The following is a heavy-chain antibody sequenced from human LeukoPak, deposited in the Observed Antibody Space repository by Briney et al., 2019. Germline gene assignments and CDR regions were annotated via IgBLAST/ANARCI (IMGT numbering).Heavy chain of an antibody. CDR2: IYHSGST. CDR1: GGSISSSNW. V-gene: IGHV4-4*02. J-gene: IGHJ4*02. D-gene: IGHD5-18*01. Sequence: SGTLSLTCAVSGGSISSSNWWSWVRRPPGKGMEWIGEIYHSGSTNYNPSLKSRVTISVDKSKNQFSLKLSSVTAADTAVYYCARGDTAMVIPFDYWGQGTLVTVSS. CDR3: ARGDTAMVIPFDY.